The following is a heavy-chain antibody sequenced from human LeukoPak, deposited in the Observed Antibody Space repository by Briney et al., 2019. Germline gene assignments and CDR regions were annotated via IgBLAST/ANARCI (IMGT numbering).Heavy chain of an antibody. D-gene: IGHD6-13*01. V-gene: IGHV4-59*01. CDR2: IDYSGSP. CDR3: ARAAGLGHWDY. CDR1: GGSISSYY. Sequence: SETLSLTCTVSGGSISSYYWSWIRQPPGKGLEWIGYIDYSGSPNYNPSLKSRVTISVDTSKNQFSLKLSSVTAADTAVYYCARAAGLGHWDYWGQGTLVTVSS. J-gene: IGHJ4*02.